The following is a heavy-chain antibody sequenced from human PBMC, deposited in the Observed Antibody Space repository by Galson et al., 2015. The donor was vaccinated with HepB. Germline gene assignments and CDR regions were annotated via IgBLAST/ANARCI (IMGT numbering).Heavy chain of an antibody. V-gene: IGHV4-39*01. CDR3: ARVQARGLLLRFDQ. CDR2: LYYTGST. CDR1: GGSISSSSFY. D-gene: IGHD3-22*01. J-gene: IGHJ4*02. Sequence: ETLSLTCTVSGGSISSSSFYWGWIRQPPGKGLEWIGSLYYTGSTYYNPSLKSRVTISVDTSKNQFSLKLSSVTAADTAVYFCARVQARGLLLRFDQWGQGTLVTVSS.